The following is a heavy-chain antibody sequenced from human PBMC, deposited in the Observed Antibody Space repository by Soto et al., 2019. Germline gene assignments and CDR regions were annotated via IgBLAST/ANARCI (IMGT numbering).Heavy chain of an antibody. CDR3: ARDDILTGYYPLDY. J-gene: IGHJ4*02. D-gene: IGHD3-9*01. V-gene: IGHV3-11*01. CDR1: GFTFSDYY. CDR2: ISSSGITI. Sequence: PGGSLRLSCAASGFTFSDYYMSWIRQAPGKGLEWVSYISSSGITIYYANSVKGRFTISRDNAKNSLYLQMNSLRAEDTAVYYCARDDILTGYYPLDYWGQGTLVTVSS.